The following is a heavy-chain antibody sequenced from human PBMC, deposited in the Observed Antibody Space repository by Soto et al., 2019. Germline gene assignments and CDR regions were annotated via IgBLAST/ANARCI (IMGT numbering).Heavy chain of an antibody. CDR2: TGSGTGPG. CDR1: GGSLSTNP. J-gene: IGHJ4*02. CDR3: ARRDSGGFYRFSDS. V-gene: IGHV1-69*06. D-gene: IGHD2-15*01. Sequence: SVKVSCKASGGSLSTNPISWVRQAPGQGLEWMGGTGSGTGPGNHAQKFQGRLTVTADKSTSTVYMELTNLSSEDTAVYYCARRDSGGFYRFSDSWGQGTLVTVSS.